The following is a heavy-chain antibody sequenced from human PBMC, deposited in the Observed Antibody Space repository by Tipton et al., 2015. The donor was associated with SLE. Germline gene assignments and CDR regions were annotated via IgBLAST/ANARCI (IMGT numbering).Heavy chain of an antibody. V-gene: IGHV4-34*01. Sequence: TLSLTCAVYGGSFSGYYWSWIRQPPGKGLEWIGEINHGGNTNYNPSLKSRVTISVDTSKNQFFLILSSVTAADTAVYYCAGDPMGDGGFEIWGQGTMVTVSS. D-gene: IGHD3-16*01. CDR2: INHGGNT. J-gene: IGHJ3*02. CDR1: GGSFSGYY. CDR3: AGDPMGDGGFEI.